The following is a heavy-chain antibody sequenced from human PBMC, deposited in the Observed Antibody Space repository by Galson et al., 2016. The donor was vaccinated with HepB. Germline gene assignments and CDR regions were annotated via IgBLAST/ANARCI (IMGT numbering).Heavy chain of an antibody. CDR3: GKHGGFDY. V-gene: IGHV3-23*01. CDR1: GFSFSNSG. CDR2: ITRSGDAT. D-gene: IGHD3-16*01. J-gene: IGHJ4*02. Sequence: SLRLSCAASGFSFSNSGMSWVRQAPGRGLEWVSGITRSGDATHYDDFVKGRFTISIDNSKNTLYLYMNNLTAGDTAIYYCGKHGGFDYWGQGALVNVSS.